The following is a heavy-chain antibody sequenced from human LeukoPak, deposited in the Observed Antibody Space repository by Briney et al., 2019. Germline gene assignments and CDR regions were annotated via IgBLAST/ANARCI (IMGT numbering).Heavy chain of an antibody. CDR1: GDSFNCYW. CDR2: IYPGDSDT. D-gene: IGHD3-10*01. J-gene: IGHJ4*02. V-gene: IGHV5-51*01. Sequence: GESLKIPCKGSGDSFNCYWIACWRQMPGKGLEWMGIIYPGDSDTRYNPSFQGQVTISADKSISTSYLQWNSLKASDTAIYYCARQDGSGIYYFDYWGQGTLVTVSS. CDR3: ARQDGSGIYYFDY.